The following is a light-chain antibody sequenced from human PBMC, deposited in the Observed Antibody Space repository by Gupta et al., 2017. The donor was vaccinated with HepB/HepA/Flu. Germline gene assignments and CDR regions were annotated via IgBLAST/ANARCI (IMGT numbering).Light chain of an antibody. J-gene: IGKJ1*01. CDR2: GAS. CDR1: QSVSSSF. Sequence: EVVLTQSPGTLSLSPGEKATLSCRTSQSVSSSFLAWYQQKPGQAPRLLIYGASSRATGIPDRFSGSGSGTDFTLTISRLEPDDFAVYFCQQYGDSPQTFGQGTKVEIE. CDR3: QQYGDSPQT. V-gene: IGKV3-20*01.